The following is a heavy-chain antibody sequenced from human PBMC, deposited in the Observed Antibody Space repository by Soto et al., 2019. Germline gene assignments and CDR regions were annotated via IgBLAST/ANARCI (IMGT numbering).Heavy chain of an antibody. V-gene: IGHV3-23*01. Sequence: GGSLRLSCAASGFTFSSYAMGWVRQAPGKGLEWVSDISGDGGETYYVDSMKGRFTISRDNAKNTLLLQLNSLRAEDTAVYYCARDRGRPDLRDTHYYDSSDLDYGMDVWGQGTTVTVSS. CDR3: ARDRGRPDLRDTHYYDSSDLDYGMDV. J-gene: IGHJ6*02. D-gene: IGHD3-22*01. CDR2: ISGDGGET. CDR1: GFTFSSYA.